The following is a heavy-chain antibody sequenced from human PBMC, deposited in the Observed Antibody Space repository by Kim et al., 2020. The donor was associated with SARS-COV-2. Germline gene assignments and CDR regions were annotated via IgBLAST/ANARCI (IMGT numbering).Heavy chain of an antibody. J-gene: IGHJ5*02. CDR2: IYYSGST. CDR3: ARDGRFYSNYTWFDP. D-gene: IGHD4-4*01. CDR1: GGSISSSSYY. Sequence: SETLSLTCTVSGGSISSSSYYWGWIRQPPGKGLEWIGSIYYSGSTYYNPSLKSRVTISVDTSKNQFSLKLSSVTAADTAVYYCARDGRFYSNYTWFDPWG. V-gene: IGHV4-39*07.